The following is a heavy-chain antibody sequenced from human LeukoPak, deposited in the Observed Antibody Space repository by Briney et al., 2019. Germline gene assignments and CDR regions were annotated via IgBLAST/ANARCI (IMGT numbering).Heavy chain of an antibody. Sequence: PSETLSLTCAVSGGSISSGGYSWSWIRQPPGKGLEWIGYIYHSGSTYYNPSLKSRVTISVDRSKNQFSLKLSSVTAADTAVYYCARAGDGYNWAYWGQGTLVIVSS. CDR2: IYHSGST. D-gene: IGHD5-24*01. CDR1: GGSISSGGYS. V-gene: IGHV4-30-2*01. J-gene: IGHJ4*02. CDR3: ARAGDGYNWAY.